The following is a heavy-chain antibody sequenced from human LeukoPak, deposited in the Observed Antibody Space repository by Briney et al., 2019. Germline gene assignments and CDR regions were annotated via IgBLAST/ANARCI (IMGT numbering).Heavy chain of an antibody. D-gene: IGHD3-9*01. CDR2: MIPIFGTA. J-gene: IGHJ5*02. CDR1: GGTFSSYA. CDR3: AKTYYDILTGYYFGWFDH. V-gene: IGHV1-69*13. Sequence: SVKVCCKASGGTFSSYAISWGRQAPGQGGGWMGGMIPIFGTANYAKKFQGRVTITADESTSTPYMELSSLRSEDTAVYYCAKTYYDILTGYYFGWFDHWGQGTLVTVSS.